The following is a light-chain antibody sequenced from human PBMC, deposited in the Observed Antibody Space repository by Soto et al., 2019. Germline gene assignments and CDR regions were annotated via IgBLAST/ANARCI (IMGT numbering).Light chain of an antibody. J-gene: IGKJ4*01. CDR3: QQYGTSPPLT. Sequence: EIVLTQSPGTLSLSPGERATLSCRASQSVSRNYLAWYQQKPGQAPRLLIYGATSRATGIPDRFSGSGSATDFILTISRLESEDFAVYYCQQYGTSPPLTFGGGTKVEIK. CDR2: GAT. CDR1: QSVSRNY. V-gene: IGKV3-20*01.